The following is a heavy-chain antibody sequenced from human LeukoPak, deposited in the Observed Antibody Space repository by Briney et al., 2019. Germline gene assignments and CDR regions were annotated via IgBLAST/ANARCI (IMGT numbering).Heavy chain of an antibody. Sequence: GGSLRLSCAASGFTVSSNYVSWVRQAPGKGLEWVSVIYSGGTTYYADSVKGRFTISRDNSKNTLYLQMNSLRAEDTAVYYCARGGGYYYGMDVWGQGTTVTVSS. J-gene: IGHJ6*02. V-gene: IGHV3-66*01. CDR1: GFTVSSNY. CDR2: IYSGGTT. CDR3: ARGGGYYYGMDV. D-gene: IGHD3-16*01.